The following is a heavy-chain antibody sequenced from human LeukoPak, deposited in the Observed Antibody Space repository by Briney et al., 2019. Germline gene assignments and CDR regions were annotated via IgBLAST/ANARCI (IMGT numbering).Heavy chain of an antibody. CDR1: GFTFSSYW. V-gene: IGHV3-7*01. CDR2: IKQDGSEK. J-gene: IGHJ4*02. CDR3: ARSDYGDYVGY. D-gene: IGHD4-17*01. Sequence: GGSLRLSCAASGFTFSSYWMSWVRQAPGKGLEGVANIKQDGSEKYYVDSVKGRFTISRDNAKNSLYLQMNGLRAEDTAVYYCARSDYGDYVGYWGQGTLVTVSS.